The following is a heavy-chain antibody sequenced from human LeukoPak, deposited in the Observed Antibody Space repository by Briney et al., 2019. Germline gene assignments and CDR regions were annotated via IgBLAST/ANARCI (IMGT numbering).Heavy chain of an antibody. D-gene: IGHD5-24*01. J-gene: IGHJ1*01. CDR3: ARQSDGYNTEF. CDR1: GYSFTSYW. CDR2: IYPGDSDT. V-gene: IGHV5-51*01. Sequence: GESLKISCKGSGYSFTSYWIGWVRQMPGKGLEWMGIIYPGDSDTRYSPSFQGQVTISADKSINTAYLQWSSLEASDTAIYYCARQSDGYNTEFWGQGTLVSVSS.